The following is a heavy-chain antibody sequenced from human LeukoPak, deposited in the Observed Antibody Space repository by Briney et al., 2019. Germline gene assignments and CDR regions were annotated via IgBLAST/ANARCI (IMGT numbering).Heavy chain of an antibody. CDR2: ISSSSSYI. J-gene: IGHJ5*02. CDR1: GFTFNTYT. V-gene: IGHV3-21*01. CDR3: ARGMTTVTTWFDP. Sequence: GGSLRLSCTASGFTFNTYTMNWVRQAPGKGLEWVSSISSSSSYIYYSDSVKGRFTISRHNAKNSLYLQMNSLRAEDTAVYYCARGMTTVTTWFDPWGQGTLVTVSS. D-gene: IGHD4-17*01.